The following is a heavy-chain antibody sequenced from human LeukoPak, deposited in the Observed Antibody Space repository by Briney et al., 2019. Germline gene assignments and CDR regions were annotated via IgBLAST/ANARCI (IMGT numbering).Heavy chain of an antibody. CDR1: GFTFSSYW. CDR3: ARGPAAGNLLGY. Sequence: EGSLRLSCAASGFTFSSYWMSWVRQAPGKGLEWVANIKQDGSEKYYVDSVKGRFTISRDNAKNSLFLQMNSLRAEDTAVYYCARGPAAGNLLGYWGQGTLVTVSS. J-gene: IGHJ4*02. V-gene: IGHV3-7*01. CDR2: IKQDGSEK. D-gene: IGHD6-19*01.